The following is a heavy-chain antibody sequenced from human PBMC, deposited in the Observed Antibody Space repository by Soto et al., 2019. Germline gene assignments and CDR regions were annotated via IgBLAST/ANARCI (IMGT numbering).Heavy chain of an antibody. CDR2: IKSKTDGGTT. CDR3: TTAENYYDSSSFDY. Sequence: VGSLRLSCVASGFTFNNAWMNWVRQAPGKGLEWVGRIKSKTDGGTTDYAALVKGRFTISRDDSKTTLYLQMNGLKTEDTAVYYCTTAENYYDSSSFDYWGQGTLVTVSS. CDR1: GFTFNNAW. J-gene: IGHJ4*02. V-gene: IGHV3-15*01. D-gene: IGHD3-22*01.